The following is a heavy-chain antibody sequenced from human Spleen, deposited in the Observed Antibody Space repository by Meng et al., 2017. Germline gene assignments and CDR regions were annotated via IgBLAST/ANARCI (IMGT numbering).Heavy chain of an antibody. CDR3: AKDAI. Sequence: EVQLVESGGGLVKPGGSLRLSCAASGFTFSTYAMHWVRQAPGRGLEWVSRTNRDGTSTTYADSVKGRFTISKDNAKNMLYLQMNSLRVEDTAVYYCAKDAIWGQGTLVTVSS. CDR1: GFTFSTYA. V-gene: IGHV3-74*03. J-gene: IGHJ4*02. CDR2: TNRDGTST.